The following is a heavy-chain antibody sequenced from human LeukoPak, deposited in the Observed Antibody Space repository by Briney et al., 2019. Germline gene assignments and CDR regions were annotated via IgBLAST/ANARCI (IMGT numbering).Heavy chain of an antibody. V-gene: IGHV3-23*01. D-gene: IGHD4-17*01. CDR3: AKDPSVYYGDYIIR. Sequence: GGSLRLSCAASGFTFSSYSMNWVRQAPGKGLEWVSGFSVSDATTYYADSVKGRFTISRDNSKNTLYLQINSLRAEDTAVYYCAKDPSVYYGDYIIRWGQGTLVIVSS. CDR1: GFTFSSYS. CDR2: FSVSDATT. J-gene: IGHJ4*02.